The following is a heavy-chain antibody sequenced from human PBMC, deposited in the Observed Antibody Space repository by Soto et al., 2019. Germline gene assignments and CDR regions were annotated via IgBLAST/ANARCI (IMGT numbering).Heavy chain of an antibody. CDR2: IYWDDDK. J-gene: IGHJ5*02. CDR3: GRKSALRIGEVSRGTRFDP. V-gene: IGHV2-5*02. D-gene: IGHD3-16*01. Sequence: QITLKESGPTLVKPTQPLTLTCTCSGFSISTSEVGVGWIRQRPGEALEWLALIYWDDDKRSSPSLKSRVTNPQDTSKNHVVLTMVNMDPVDTATYYCGRKSALRIGEVSRGTRFDPWGQVTLVTVSS. CDR1: GFSISTSEVG.